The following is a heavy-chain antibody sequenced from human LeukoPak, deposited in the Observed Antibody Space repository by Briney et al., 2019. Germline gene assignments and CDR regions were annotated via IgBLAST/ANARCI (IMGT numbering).Heavy chain of an antibody. CDR1: GGSLSGYY. J-gene: IGHJ4*02. D-gene: IGHD3-10*01. CDR3: ARRGYDSGSDY. V-gene: IGHV4-34*01. Sequence: PSETLSLTCAVYGGSLSGYYWSWIRQPPGKGLEWIGEINHSGITNYNPSLKSRVTISINKSKNQFSLKVTSVTAADTAVYYCARRGYDSGSDYWGQGTLVTVSS. CDR2: INHSGIT.